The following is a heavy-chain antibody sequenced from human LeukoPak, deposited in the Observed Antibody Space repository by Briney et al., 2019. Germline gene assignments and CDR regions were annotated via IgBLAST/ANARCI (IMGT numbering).Heavy chain of an antibody. Sequence: SVKVSCKASGGTFSSYAISWVRQAPGQGLEWMGEIIPIFGTANYAQKFQGRVTITTDESTSTAYMELSSLRSEDTAVYYCARDLWSGYCNWFDPWGQGTLVTVSS. CDR2: IIPIFGTA. J-gene: IGHJ5*02. V-gene: IGHV1-69*05. D-gene: IGHD3-3*01. CDR1: GGTFSSYA. CDR3: ARDLWSGYCNWFDP.